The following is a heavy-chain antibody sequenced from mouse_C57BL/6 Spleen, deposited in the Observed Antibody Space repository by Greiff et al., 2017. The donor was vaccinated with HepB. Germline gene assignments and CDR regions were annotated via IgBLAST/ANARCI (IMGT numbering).Heavy chain of an antibody. J-gene: IGHJ4*01. CDR2: IYPGDGDT. V-gene: IGHV1-80*01. CDR1: GYAFSSYW. Sequence: QVHVKQSGAVLVKPGASVKISCKASGYAFSSYWMNWVKQRPGKGLEWIGQIYPGDGDTNYNGKFKGKATLTADKSSSTAYMQLSSLTSEDSAVYFCARSGYYAMDYWGQGTSVTVSS. CDR3: ARSGYYAMDY.